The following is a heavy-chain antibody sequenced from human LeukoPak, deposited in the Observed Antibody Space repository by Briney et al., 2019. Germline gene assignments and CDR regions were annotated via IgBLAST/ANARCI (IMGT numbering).Heavy chain of an antibody. Sequence: SETLSLTCTVSGGSISSYYWSWIRQPPGKGLEWIGSIYYSGSTYYNPSLKSRVTISVDTSKNQFSLKLSSVTAADTAVYYCARRIAAARGGGDYGMDVWGQGTTVTVSS. V-gene: IGHV4-39*01. J-gene: IGHJ6*02. D-gene: IGHD6-13*01. CDR3: ARRIAAARGGGDYGMDV. CDR1: GGSISSYY. CDR2: IYYSGST.